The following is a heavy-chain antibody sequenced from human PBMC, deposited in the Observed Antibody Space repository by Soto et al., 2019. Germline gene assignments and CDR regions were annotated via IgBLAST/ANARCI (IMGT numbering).Heavy chain of an antibody. CDR3: VRGGPVAGPTSSEAYHPFDF. J-gene: IGHJ4*02. V-gene: IGHV1-2*02. CDR2: INPNSGGT. Sequence: QVQLVQSGAEVKKPGASVEVSCKTSGYTFSDHYTHWVRQAPGQGLEWMGWINPNSGGTGYAEKFQGRVIMTRDTSISTAYMELNRLNSDDTAVYYCVRGGPVAGPTSSEAYHPFDFWGQGTLVTVSS. CDR1: GYTFSDHY. D-gene: IGHD6-19*01.